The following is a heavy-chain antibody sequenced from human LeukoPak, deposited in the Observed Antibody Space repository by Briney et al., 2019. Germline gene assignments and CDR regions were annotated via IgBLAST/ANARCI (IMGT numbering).Heavy chain of an antibody. CDR3: ASNRVYYFDY. Sequence: PGGSLRLSCAASGFTFSSYAMHWVRQAPGKGLEWVAVISYDGSNKYYADSVKGRFTISRDNSKNTLYLQMNSLRAEDTAVYYCASNRVYYFDYWGQGTLVTVSS. D-gene: IGHD2/OR15-2a*01. CDR1: GFTFSSYA. V-gene: IGHV3-30*04. CDR2: ISYDGSNK. J-gene: IGHJ4*02.